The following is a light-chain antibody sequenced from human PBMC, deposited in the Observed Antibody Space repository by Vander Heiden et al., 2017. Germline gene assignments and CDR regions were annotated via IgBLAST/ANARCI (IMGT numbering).Light chain of an antibody. CDR2: AAS. J-gene: IGKJ5*01. Sequence: DIQMTQSPSSLSASVGDRVTITCRASQSISSYLNWYQQKPGKAPKLLIYAASSLQSGVPSRFSGSGSGTDFTLTISSLQPEDFATYYCQQCYSTPLTFGQGTPLEIK. V-gene: IGKV1-39*01. CDR1: QSISSY. CDR3: QQCYSTPLT.